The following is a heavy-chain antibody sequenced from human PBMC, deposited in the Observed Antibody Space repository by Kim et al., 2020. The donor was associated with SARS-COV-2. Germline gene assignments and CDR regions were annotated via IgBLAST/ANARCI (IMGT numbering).Heavy chain of an antibody. CDR2: ISGSGGST. Sequence: GGSLRLSCAASGFTFSSYAMSWVRQAPGKGLEWVSAISGSGGSTYYADSVKGRFTISRDNSKNTLYLQMNSLRAEDTAVYYCAKDLMGGYSSGWLDYWGQGTLVTVSS. J-gene: IGHJ4*02. CDR1: GFTFSSYA. D-gene: IGHD6-19*01. V-gene: IGHV3-23*01. CDR3: AKDLMGGYSSGWLDY.